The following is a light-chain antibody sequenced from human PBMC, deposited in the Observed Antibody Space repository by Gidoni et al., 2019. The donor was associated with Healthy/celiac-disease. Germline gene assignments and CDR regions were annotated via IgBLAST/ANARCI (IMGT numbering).Light chain of an antibody. CDR3: QQYCSSPPLT. J-gene: IGKJ4*01. CDR1: QSVSSSY. V-gene: IGKV3-20*01. Sequence: EIVLTQSPGTLSLSPGERATLYCRSSQSVSSSYLAWYQQKPGQAPMLIIYGASSRSAGIPDRFSGSGSVTYFTLTISRLEPDDFAVYYCQQYCSSPPLTFGGGTKVEIK. CDR2: GAS.